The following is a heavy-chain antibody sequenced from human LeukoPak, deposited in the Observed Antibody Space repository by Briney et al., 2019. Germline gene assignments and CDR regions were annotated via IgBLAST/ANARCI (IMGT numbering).Heavy chain of an antibody. CDR2: IIPIFGTA. CDR1: GGTFSSYA. V-gene: IGHV1-69*05. J-gene: IGHJ6*03. Sequence: SVKVSCKASGGTFSSYAISWVRQAPGQGLEWMGGIIPIFGTANYAQKFQGRVTITTDEFTSTAYMELSSLRSEDTAVYYCARVRYYGSGSYYNEMYYYYMDVWGKGTTVTVSS. CDR3: ARVRYYGSGSYYNEMYYYYMDV. D-gene: IGHD3-10*01.